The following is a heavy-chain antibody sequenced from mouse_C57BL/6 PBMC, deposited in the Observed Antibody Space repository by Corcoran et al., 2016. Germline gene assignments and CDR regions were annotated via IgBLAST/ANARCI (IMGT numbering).Heavy chain of an antibody. J-gene: IGHJ1*03. V-gene: IGHV9-3*01. Sequence: QIQLVQSGPELKKPGETVKISCKASGYTFTTYGMSWVKQAPGKGLKWMGWINTYSGVPTYADDFKGRFAFSLETSASTAYLQINNPKNEDTATYFCARSSNWYFDVWGTGTTVTVSS. CDR3: ARSSNWYFDV. CDR2: INTYSGVP. CDR1: GYTFTTYG.